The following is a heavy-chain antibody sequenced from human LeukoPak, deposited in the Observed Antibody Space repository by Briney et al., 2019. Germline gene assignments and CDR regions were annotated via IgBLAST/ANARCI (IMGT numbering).Heavy chain of an antibody. CDR1: GYTLMHYG. J-gene: IGHJ6*03. V-gene: IGHV1-18*01. Sequence: ASVKVSCKASGYTLMHYGIHWGRQAPGQGLKWRGWISANNGDTNYAQKLQGRVTMTTDTSTSTAYMELRSLTSDDTAVYYCARRGPTPYYYYMDVWGNGTTVTVSS. CDR2: ISANNGDT. CDR3: ARRGPTPYYYYMDV. D-gene: IGHD2-15*01.